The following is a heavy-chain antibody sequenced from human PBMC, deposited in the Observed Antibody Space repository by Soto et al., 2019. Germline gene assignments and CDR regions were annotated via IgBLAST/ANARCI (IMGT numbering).Heavy chain of an antibody. D-gene: IGHD6-19*01. CDR2: FDPEDGET. CDR3: ATKYSSGWYRPHLDY. V-gene: IGHV1-24*01. J-gene: IGHJ4*02. Sequence: EASVKVSCKVSGYTLTELSMHWVRQAPGKGLEWMGGFDPEDGETIYAQKFQGRVTMTEDTSTDTAYMELSSLRSEDTAVYYCATKYSSGWYRPHLDYWGQGTLVTVSS. CDR1: GYTLTELS.